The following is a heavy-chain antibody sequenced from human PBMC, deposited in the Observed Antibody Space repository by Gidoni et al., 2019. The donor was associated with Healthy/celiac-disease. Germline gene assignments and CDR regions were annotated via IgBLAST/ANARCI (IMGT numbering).Heavy chain of an antibody. CDR3: ARVPNFVWLSYYYYMDV. CDR2: ICSSGSTI. D-gene: IGHD3-9*01. CDR1: GFTFSSYE. J-gene: IGHJ6*03. Sequence: EVQLVESGGGLVQTGGSLILYCAASGFTFSSYEMNWVRQAPGKGLEWVSYICSSGSTIYYADSVKGRFTISRDKAKNSLYLQMNSLRAEDTAVYYCARVPNFVWLSYYYYMDVWGKGTTVTVSS. V-gene: IGHV3-48*03.